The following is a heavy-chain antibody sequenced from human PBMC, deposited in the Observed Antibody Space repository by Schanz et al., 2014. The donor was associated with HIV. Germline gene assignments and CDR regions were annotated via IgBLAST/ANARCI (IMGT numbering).Heavy chain of an antibody. CDR3: ARGSWYSGGWYDDYNYYDVDV. CDR2: INSGGRT. Sequence: EVHLLESGGGLVQPGGSLRLSCAASGFTFSTYAMNWVRQAPGKGLEWVSAINSGGRTYYADSVKGRFTISRDNANNSLSLQMNSLRVEDTAVYFCARGSWYSGGWYDDYNYYDVDVWGQGTTVVVSS. V-gene: IGHV3-23*01. CDR1: GFTFSTYA. D-gene: IGHD6-19*01. J-gene: IGHJ6*02.